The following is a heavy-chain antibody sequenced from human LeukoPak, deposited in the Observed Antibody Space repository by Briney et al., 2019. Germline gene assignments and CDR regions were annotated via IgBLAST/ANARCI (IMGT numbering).Heavy chain of an antibody. CDR1: GFTVSSNY. Sequence: GGSLRLSCAASGFTVSSNYMSWVRQAPGKGLEWVSVIYSGGSTYYADSVKGRFTISRDNSKNTLYLQMNSLRAEDTAVYYCARAQYEQWLVYYYYYMDVWGKGTTVTVSS. V-gene: IGHV3-53*01. D-gene: IGHD6-19*01. CDR2: IYSGGST. CDR3: ARAQYEQWLVYYYYYMDV. J-gene: IGHJ6*03.